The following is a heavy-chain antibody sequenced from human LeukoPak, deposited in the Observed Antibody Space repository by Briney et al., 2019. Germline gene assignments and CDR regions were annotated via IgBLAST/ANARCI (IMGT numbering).Heavy chain of an antibody. CDR3: VRDLTGGSGD. Sequence: ASVKVSCKASGYTFTDYYMHSVRQAPGQTFEWLAWINPKSGDTHYTQKFQGRVTVTTDTSITSVYMELSGLQSDDTAVYYCVRDLTGGSGDWGQGTLVTVSS. D-gene: IGHD6-19*01. CDR1: GYTFTDYY. V-gene: IGHV1-2*02. J-gene: IGHJ4*02. CDR2: INPKSGDT.